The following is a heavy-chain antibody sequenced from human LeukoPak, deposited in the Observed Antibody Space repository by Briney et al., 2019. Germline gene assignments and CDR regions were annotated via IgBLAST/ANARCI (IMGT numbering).Heavy chain of an antibody. Sequence: SVKVSCMASGGTFSSYAISRVRQAPGQGREWMGGIIPIFGTANYAQKFQGRVTITADESKSTAYMELSSLRSEDTAVYYCARGGTLRAVAVNDYWGQGTLVTVSS. V-gene: IGHV1-69*01. CDR3: ARGGTLRAVAVNDY. J-gene: IGHJ4*02. CDR2: IIPIFGTA. CDR1: GGTFSSYA. D-gene: IGHD6-13*01.